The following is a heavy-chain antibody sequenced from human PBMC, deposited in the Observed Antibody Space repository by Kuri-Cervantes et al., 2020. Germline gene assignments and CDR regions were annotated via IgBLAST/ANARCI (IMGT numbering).Heavy chain of an antibody. Sequence: AASGFTFKLVRQAPGKGLEWVSSTSSSSGYIYYADSMKGRFTISRDNSKNTLYLQMNSLRAEDTAVYYCAKGGYGSGRYGDYCGQGTLVTSSS. V-gene: IGHV3-21*04. CDR1: GFTF. D-gene: IGHD3-10*01. CDR3: AKGGYGSGRYGDY. J-gene: IGHJ4*02. CDR2: TSSSSGYI.